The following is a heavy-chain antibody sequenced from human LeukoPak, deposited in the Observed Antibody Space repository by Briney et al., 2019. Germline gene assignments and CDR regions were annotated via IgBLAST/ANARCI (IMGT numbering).Heavy chain of an antibody. V-gene: IGHV4-34*01. CDR1: GGSFSGYY. D-gene: IGHD3-10*01. Sequence: SETLSLTCAVYGGSFSGYYWSWIRQPPGKGLEWIGEINHSGSTNYNPSLKSRVTISVDTSKNQFSLKLSSVTAADTAVYYCARATVITMVRGVIPYFDYWGQGTLVTVSS. CDR2: INHSGST. J-gene: IGHJ4*02. CDR3: ARATVITMVRGVIPYFDY.